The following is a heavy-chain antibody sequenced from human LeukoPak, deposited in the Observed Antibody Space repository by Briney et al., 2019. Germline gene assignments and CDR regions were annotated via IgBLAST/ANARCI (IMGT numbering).Heavy chain of an antibody. CDR3: ARGRGAVAGTGNTYTYYFDY. CDR1: GYTFTSYA. D-gene: IGHD6-19*01. CDR2: INTNTGNP. Sequence: GASVTVSCKASGYTFTSYAINWVRQAPGQGLEWMGWINTNTGNPTFAQGLTGRFVFSLDTSVSTAYLQISSLKAEDTAIYYCARGRGAVAGTGNTYTYYFDYWGQGTLVTVSS. V-gene: IGHV7-4-1*02. J-gene: IGHJ4*02.